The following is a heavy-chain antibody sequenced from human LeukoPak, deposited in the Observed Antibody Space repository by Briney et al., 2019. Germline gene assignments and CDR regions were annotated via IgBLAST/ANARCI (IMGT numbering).Heavy chain of an antibody. CDR1: GGSISSSSYY. D-gene: IGHD6-13*01. CDR2: IYYSGST. J-gene: IGHJ4*02. CDR3: AHLTIAAILL. Sequence: PSETLSLTCTVSGGSISSSSYYWGWIRQPPGKGLEWIGSIYYSGSTYYNPSLKSRVTISVDTSKNQFSLRLSSVTAADTAVYYCAHLTIAAILLWGQGTLVTVSS. V-gene: IGHV4-39*01.